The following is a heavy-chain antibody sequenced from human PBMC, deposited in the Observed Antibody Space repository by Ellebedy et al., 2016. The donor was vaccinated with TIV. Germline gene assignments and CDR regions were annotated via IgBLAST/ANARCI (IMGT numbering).Heavy chain of an antibody. J-gene: IGHJ4*02. D-gene: IGHD3-16*01. CDR2: ISNTGTTT. V-gene: IGHV3-23*01. CDR3: ARGAQSRPFDY. Sequence: GESLKISCAASGFTFSSYAMSWVRQAPGKGLEWFSAISNTGTTTLYADSVKGRFTISRDNSKNTVYLQMNSLGAEDTAVYFCARGAQSRPFDYWGQGTLVTVSS. CDR1: GFTFSSYA.